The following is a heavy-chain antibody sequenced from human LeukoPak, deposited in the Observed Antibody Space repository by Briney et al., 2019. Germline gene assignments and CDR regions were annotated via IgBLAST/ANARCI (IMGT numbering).Heavy chain of an antibody. D-gene: IGHD6-19*01. CDR3: ARNDGIAVAGGFGNWFDP. Sequence: GESLKISCKGSGYSFTNYWIGWVRQMPGKGLEWMGIIYPGDSDTRYSPSFQGQVTISADKSISTAYLQWSSLKASDTAMYYCARNDGIAVAGGFGNWFDPWGQGTLVTVSS. V-gene: IGHV5-51*01. CDR1: GYSFTNYW. J-gene: IGHJ5*02. CDR2: IYPGDSDT.